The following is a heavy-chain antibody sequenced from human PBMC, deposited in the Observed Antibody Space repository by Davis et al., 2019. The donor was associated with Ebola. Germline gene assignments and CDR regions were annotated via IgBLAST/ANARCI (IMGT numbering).Heavy chain of an antibody. D-gene: IGHD3-9*01. CDR1: GFTFSSYW. Sequence: PGGSLRLSCAASGFTFSSYWMSWVRQAPGKGLEWVANIKQDGSEKYYVDSVKGRFTISRDNAKNPLYLQMNSLRAEDTAVYYCARVDDILIHSHLYYYYYGMDVWGQGTTVTVSS. J-gene: IGHJ6*02. CDR3: ARVDDILIHSHLYYYYYGMDV. V-gene: IGHV3-7*01. CDR2: IKQDGSEK.